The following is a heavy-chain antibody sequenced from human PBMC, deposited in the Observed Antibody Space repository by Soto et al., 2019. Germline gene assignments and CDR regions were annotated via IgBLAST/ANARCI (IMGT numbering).Heavy chain of an antibody. Sequence: QLQLQESGSGLVKPSQTLSLTCAVSGGSISSGGYSWSWIRQPPGKGLEWIGYIYHSGSTYYNPSVKRRVTIAADRSKKPFSLTPSSVTAADTAAYSCARAGGLGAVAADYWAPGTLVTVSS. CDR1: GGSISSGGYS. V-gene: IGHV4-30-2*01. CDR2: IYHSGST. J-gene: IGHJ4*02. D-gene: IGHD6-19*01. CDR3: ARAGGLGAVAADY.